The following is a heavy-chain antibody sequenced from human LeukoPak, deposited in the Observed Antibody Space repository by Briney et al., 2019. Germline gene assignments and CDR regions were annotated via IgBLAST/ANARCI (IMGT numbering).Heavy chain of an antibody. Sequence: SETLSLTCTVSGVSITSNYWSWIRQSPGKGLEWIGYMYHSGKTNYNPSLKSRVTISIDTSTNQLSLKLTSVTVADTAVYYCAREVVVPAAPFDYWGQGTLVTVSS. CDR2: MYHSGKT. CDR3: AREVVVPAAPFDY. V-gene: IGHV4-59*01. J-gene: IGHJ4*02. D-gene: IGHD2-2*01. CDR1: GVSITSNY.